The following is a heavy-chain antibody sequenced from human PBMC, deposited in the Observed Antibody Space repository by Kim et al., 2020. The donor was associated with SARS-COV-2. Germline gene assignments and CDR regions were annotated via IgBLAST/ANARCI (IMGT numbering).Heavy chain of an antibody. J-gene: IGHJ1*01. Sequence: SRPNYNAVAVRGRLTIPRDNDKNSLYLKMNSLSAEDTAVYYCASYYDIQTWGQGTLVTVSS. CDR3: ASYYDIQT. V-gene: IGHV3-48*04. D-gene: IGHD3-9*01. CDR2: SRPN.